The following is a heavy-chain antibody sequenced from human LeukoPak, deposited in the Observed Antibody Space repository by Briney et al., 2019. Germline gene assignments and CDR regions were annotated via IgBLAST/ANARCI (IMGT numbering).Heavy chain of an antibody. Sequence: GGSLRLSCEASGFSVTSNYMSWVRQAPGKGLEWVAIIYSGGSTFYADSVKGRFTISRDNSKNTLYLQMNSLRAEDTAVYYCARVPSGGDKFDPWGQGTLVTVSS. J-gene: IGHJ5*02. D-gene: IGHD6-25*01. CDR3: ARVPSGGDKFDP. CDR1: GFSVTSNY. V-gene: IGHV3-53*01. CDR2: IYSGGST.